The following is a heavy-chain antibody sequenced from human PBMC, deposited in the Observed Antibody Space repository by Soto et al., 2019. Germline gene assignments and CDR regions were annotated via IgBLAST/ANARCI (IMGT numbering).Heavy chain of an antibody. V-gene: IGHV4-59*01. J-gene: IGHJ6*02. D-gene: IGHD6-19*01. Sequence: SETLSLTCTVSGGSISSYYWSWSRQPPGKGLGWIGYIYYSGSTNYNPSLKSRVTISVDTSKNQFSLKLSSVTAADTAVYYCARAAGYSSGWYRGYYYYYGMDVWGQGTTVTVSS. CDR2: IYYSGST. CDR1: GGSISSYY. CDR3: ARAAGYSSGWYRGYYYYYGMDV.